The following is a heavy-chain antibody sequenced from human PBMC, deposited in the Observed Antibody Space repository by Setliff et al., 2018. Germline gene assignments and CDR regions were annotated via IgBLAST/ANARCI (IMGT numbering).Heavy chain of an antibody. Sequence: PSETLSLTCNVSGDSMYGYYRSWIRQPPGKGLEWIGYIYKSGTTKYNPSLGSRISMSVDTSKNQFSLNLNYVTTADTAVYYCARDQFSSGWYGAPESYFDRWGQGVLVTVSS. CDR3: ARDQFSSGWYGAPESYFDR. CDR2: IYKSGTT. J-gene: IGHJ4*02. V-gene: IGHV4-59*01. D-gene: IGHD6-19*01. CDR1: GDSMYGYY.